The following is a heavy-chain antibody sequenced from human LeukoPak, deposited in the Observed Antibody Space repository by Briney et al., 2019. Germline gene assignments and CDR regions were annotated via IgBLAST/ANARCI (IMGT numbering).Heavy chain of an antibody. J-gene: IGHJ5*02. V-gene: IGHV4-38-2*02. CDR2: IHHSGRT. D-gene: IGHD3-3*01. Sequence: SETLSLTCTVSGYSISSDYYWGWIRQPPGKGLEWIGSIHHSGRTYYNPSLKSRVTISVDTSKNQFSLKLSSVTAADAAVYYCARDHLANLASRLFDPWGQGTLGTVSS. CDR1: GYSISSDYY. CDR3: ARDHLANLASRLFDP.